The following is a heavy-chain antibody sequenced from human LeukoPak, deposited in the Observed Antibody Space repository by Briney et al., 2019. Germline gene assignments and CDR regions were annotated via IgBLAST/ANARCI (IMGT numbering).Heavy chain of an antibody. CDR1: GDSLSRYY. CDR3: ARDLASNWFDP. V-gene: IGHV4-4*07. J-gene: IGHJ5*02. Sequence: SETLSLTCTVSGDSLSRYYWNWIRQPVGRGLEWIGRVYMSGRTYFNPSLKSRVTMSVDTSKNQLSLNLTSVTAADTAVYYCARDLASNWFDPWGQGILVTVSS. CDR2: VYMSGRT.